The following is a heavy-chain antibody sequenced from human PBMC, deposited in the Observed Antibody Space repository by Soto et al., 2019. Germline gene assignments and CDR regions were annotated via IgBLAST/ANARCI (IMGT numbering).Heavy chain of an antibody. J-gene: IGHJ4*02. CDR2: ISYDGSNK. CDR3: AKVCSGGRCYLDY. Sequence: PGGSLRLSCAASGFTFSSYGMHWVRQAPGKGLEWVAVISYDGSNKYYADSVKGRFTISRDNSKNTLYLQMNSLRAEDTAVYYCAKVCSGGRCYLDYWGQGTLVTVSS. V-gene: IGHV3-30*18. CDR1: GFTFSSYG. D-gene: IGHD2-15*01.